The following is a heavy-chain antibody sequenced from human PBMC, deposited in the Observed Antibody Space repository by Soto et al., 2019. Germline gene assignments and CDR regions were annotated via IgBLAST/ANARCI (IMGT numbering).Heavy chain of an antibody. CDR1: GFTFTNTW. D-gene: IGHD5-18*01. V-gene: IGHV3-15*07. CDR2: IKSNTDGGTT. J-gene: IGHJ4*02. Sequence: GGSLRLSCAASGFTFTNTWMNWVRQAPGKGLEWVGRIKSNTDGGTTEYAAPVKGRFTISRDDSKNTLYLQMNSLKTEDTAVYYCTTVGYSYGTPGYWGQGTLVTVSS. CDR3: TTVGYSYGTPGY.